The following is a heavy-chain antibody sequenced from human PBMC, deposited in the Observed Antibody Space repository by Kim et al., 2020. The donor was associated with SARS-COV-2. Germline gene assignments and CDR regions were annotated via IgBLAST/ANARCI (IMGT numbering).Heavy chain of an antibody. Sequence: GGSLRLSCAASGFTFSSCAIHWVRQAPGKGLEWVAVISYDGSNKNYADSVKGRFTISRDNSKNTLYLQMNSLRAEDTALYYCAGDPWSRLRGLTYSYYGMDVWGRGTTVTVSS. CDR2: ISYDGSNK. J-gene: IGHJ6*02. D-gene: IGHD3-10*01. V-gene: IGHV3-30-3*01. CDR1: GFTFSSCA. CDR3: AGDPWSRLRGLTYSYYGMDV.